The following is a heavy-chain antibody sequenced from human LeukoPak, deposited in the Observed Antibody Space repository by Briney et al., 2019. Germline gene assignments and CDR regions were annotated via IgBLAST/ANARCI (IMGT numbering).Heavy chain of an antibody. CDR1: GGTFSSYA. CDR2: IIPIFGTA. J-gene: IGHJ3*02. D-gene: IGHD2-2*01. CDR3: ASCIVVVPTAIGSCAFDI. Sequence: SVKVSCKASGGTFSSYAINWVRQAPGQGLEWMGGIIPIFGTANYAQKFQGRVTITADKSTSTAYMELSSLRSEDTAVYYCASCIVVVPTAIGSCAFDIWGQGTRVTVSS. V-gene: IGHV1-69*06.